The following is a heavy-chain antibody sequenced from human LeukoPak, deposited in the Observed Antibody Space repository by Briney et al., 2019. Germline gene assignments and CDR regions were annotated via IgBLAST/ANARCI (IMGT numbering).Heavy chain of an antibody. CDR3: AKEAPRRYFDWLTD. CDR2: ISYDGSNK. CDR1: GFTFSSYG. D-gene: IGHD3-9*01. J-gene: IGHJ4*02. V-gene: IGHV3-30*18. Sequence: TGGSLRLSCAASGFTFSSYGMHWVRQAPGKGLGWVAVISYDGSNKYYADSVKGRFTISRDNSKNTLYLQMNSLRVEDTAVYYCAKEAPRRYFDWLTDWGQGTLVTVSS.